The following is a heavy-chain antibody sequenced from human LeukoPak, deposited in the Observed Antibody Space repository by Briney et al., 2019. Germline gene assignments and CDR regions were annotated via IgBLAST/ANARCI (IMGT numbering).Heavy chain of an antibody. CDR1: GGSISSGGYY. J-gene: IGHJ6*02. V-gene: IGHV4-31*03. Sequence: SQTLSLTCTVSGGSISSGGYYWSWIRQHPGKGLEWIGYIYYSGSTYYNPSLKSRVTISVDTSKNQFSLKLSSVTAADTAVYYCARYSKLGYGMDVWGQGTTVTVSS. CDR2: IYYSGST. D-gene: IGHD4-11*01. CDR3: ARYSKLGYGMDV.